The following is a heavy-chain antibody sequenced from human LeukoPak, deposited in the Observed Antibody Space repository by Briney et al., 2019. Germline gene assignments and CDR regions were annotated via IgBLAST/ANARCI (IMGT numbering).Heavy chain of an antibody. V-gene: IGHV4-61*02. CDR2: IYTTGST. D-gene: IGHD6-19*01. CDR3: ARSPDSSGWYGSNDY. J-gene: IGHJ4*02. CDR1: AGSLTSHSYQ. Sequence: SETLSLTCHVSAGSLTSHSYQWGWIRQPAGKGLEWIGRIYTTGSTNYNPSLKGRVSISVDTSKNQFSLNLGSVTAADTAVYYCARSPDSSGWYGSNDYWGQGTLVTVSS.